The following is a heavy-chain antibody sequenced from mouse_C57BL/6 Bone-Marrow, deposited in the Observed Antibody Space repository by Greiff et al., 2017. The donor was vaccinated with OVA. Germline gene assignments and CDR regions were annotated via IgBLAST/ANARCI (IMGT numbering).Heavy chain of an antibody. V-gene: IGHV1-69*01. CDR3: ARKLLPYYFDY. J-gene: IGHJ2*01. CDR1: GYTFTSYW. CDR2: IDPSDSYT. Sequence: QVQLKQPGAELVMPGASVKLSCKASGYTFTSYWMHWVKQRPGQGLEWIGEIDPSDSYTNYNQKFKGKSTLTVDKSSSTAYMQLSSLTSEDSAVYYCARKLLPYYFDYWGQGTTLTVSS. D-gene: IGHD1-1*01.